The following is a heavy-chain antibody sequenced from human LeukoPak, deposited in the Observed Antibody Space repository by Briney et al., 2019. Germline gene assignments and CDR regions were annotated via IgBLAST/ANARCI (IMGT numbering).Heavy chain of an antibody. Sequence: SLRLSCAASGFTFSNFAMTWVRQAPGKGLEWVAVISYDGSNKYYPDSVKGPYTISRDNSKNTLYLQMISLRADDTAVYYCAKQIPVAGYWYFDLGGRDTQATVSS. CDR2: ISYDGSNK. V-gene: IGHV3-30*18. J-gene: IGHJ2*01. D-gene: IGHD6-19*01. CDR1: GFTFSNFA. CDR3: AKQIPVAGYWYFDL.